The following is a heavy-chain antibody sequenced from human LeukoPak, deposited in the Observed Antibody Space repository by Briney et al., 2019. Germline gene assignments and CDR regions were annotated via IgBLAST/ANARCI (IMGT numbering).Heavy chain of an antibody. D-gene: IGHD6-13*01. V-gene: IGHV1-69*13. Sequence: GASVKVSCTASGGTFSSYAISWVRQAPGQGLEWMGGIIPIFGTANYAQKFQGRVTITADESTSTAYMELSSLRSENRGVYYCARGFLGAAAGGFDYWGQGTLVTVSS. CDR1: GGTFSSYA. CDR2: IIPIFGTA. J-gene: IGHJ4*02. CDR3: ARGFLGAAAGGFDY.